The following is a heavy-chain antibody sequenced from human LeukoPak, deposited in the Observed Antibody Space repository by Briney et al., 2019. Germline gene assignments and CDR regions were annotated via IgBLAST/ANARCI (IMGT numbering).Heavy chain of an antibody. J-gene: IGHJ4*02. Sequence: SETLSLTCTVSGGSISSYYWSWIQLPAPPALERTGRIYTSGSTNYNPSLKSRVTMSVDTSKNQFSLKLSSVTAADTAVYYCASSDFWSGYWYFDYWGQGTLVTVSS. D-gene: IGHD3-3*01. CDR2: IYTSGST. CDR1: GGSISSYY. CDR3: ASSDFWSGYWYFDY. V-gene: IGHV4-4*07.